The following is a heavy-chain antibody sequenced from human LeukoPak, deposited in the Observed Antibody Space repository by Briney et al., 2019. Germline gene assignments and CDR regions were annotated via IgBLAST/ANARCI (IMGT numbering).Heavy chain of an antibody. CDR3: ARQWLVREYFDY. CDR1: GFTFSSYA. CDR2: IKQDGSEK. D-gene: IGHD6-19*01. Sequence: QPGGSLRLSCAASGFTFSSYAMSWVRQAPGKGLEWVANIKQDGSEKYYVDSVKGRFTISRDNAKNSLYLQMNSLRAEDTAVYYCARQWLVREYFDYWGQGTLVTVSS. V-gene: IGHV3-7*01. J-gene: IGHJ4*02.